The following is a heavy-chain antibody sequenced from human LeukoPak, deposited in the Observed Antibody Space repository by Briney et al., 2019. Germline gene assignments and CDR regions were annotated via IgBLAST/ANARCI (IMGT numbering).Heavy chain of an antibody. J-gene: IGHJ4*02. V-gene: IGHV3-23*01. CDR1: GFTFSSYA. Sequence: GGSLRLSCAASGFTFSSYAMSWVRQAPGKGLEWASAISGSGGSTYYADSVKGRFTISRDNSKNTLYLQMNSLRAEDTSVYYCAKPYCSGGTCYSVWDYYFDFWGQGTLVTVSS. D-gene: IGHD2-15*01. CDR2: ISGSGGST. CDR3: AKPYCSGGTCYSVWDYYFDF.